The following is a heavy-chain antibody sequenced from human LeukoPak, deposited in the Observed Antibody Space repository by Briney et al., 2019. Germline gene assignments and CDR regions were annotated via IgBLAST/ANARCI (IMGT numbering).Heavy chain of an antibody. D-gene: IGHD3-22*01. CDR3: ARVGDYGSGYYFDY. J-gene: IGHJ4*02. CDR1: GYTFTGYY. V-gene: IGHV1-69*13. CDR2: IIPIFGTA. Sequence: ASVKVSCKASGYTFTGYYMHWVRQAPGQGLEWMGGIIPIFGTANYAQKFQGRVTITADESTSTAYMELSSLRSEDTAVYYCARVGDYGSGYYFDYWGQGTLVTVSS.